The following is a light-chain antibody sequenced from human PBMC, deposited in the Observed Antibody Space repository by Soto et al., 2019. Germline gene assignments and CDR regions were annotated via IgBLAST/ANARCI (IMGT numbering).Light chain of an antibody. CDR1: SSDVGTYDL. J-gene: IGLJ2*01. CDR2: EVT. Sequence: QSALTQPASVSGSLGQSITISCTGTSSDVGTYDLVSWYQQHPGKAPQLMIFEVTNRPSGVSNRFSGSKSGNTASLTIYGLQAEDEADYYCSSYTTSNTVVIGGGTKLTVL. V-gene: IGLV2-14*01. CDR3: SSYTTSNTVV.